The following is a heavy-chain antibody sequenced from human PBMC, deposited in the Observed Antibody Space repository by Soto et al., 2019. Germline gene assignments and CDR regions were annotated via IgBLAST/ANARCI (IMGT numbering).Heavy chain of an antibody. Sequence: GGSLRLSCAASGYTFSTYWMHWVRQAPGKGLVWVARLDEEGGRTFYADSVEGRFTISRDNPKNTLYLQMDSLRAEDTAVYYCVRDKTGPKDYWGQGTLVSVSS. CDR2: LDEEGGRT. V-gene: IGHV3-74*01. CDR3: VRDKTGPKDY. D-gene: IGHD3-9*01. J-gene: IGHJ4*02. CDR1: GYTFSTYW.